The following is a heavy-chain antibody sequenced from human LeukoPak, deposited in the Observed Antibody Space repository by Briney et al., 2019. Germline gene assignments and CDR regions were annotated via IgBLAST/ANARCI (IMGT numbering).Heavy chain of an antibody. CDR2: ISGSGGST. V-gene: IGHV3-23*01. J-gene: IGHJ1*01. CDR1: GFTFSSYS. Sequence: GGSLRLSCAASGFTFSSYSMNWVRQAPGKGLEWVSSISGSGGSTYYADSVKGRFTISRDNSKNTQYLQMNSLRAEDTALYYCAKVEYSSNIPQHWGQGTLVTVSS. D-gene: IGHD6-13*01. CDR3: AKVEYSSNIPQH.